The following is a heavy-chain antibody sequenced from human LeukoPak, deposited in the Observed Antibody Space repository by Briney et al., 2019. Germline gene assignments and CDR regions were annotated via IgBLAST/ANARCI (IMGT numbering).Heavy chain of an antibody. J-gene: IGHJ4*02. CDR2: IYHSGRT. Sequence: SETLSLTCAVYGGSFSGYYWSWIRQSPGKGLEWIGSIYHSGRTYYNPSLKSRLTISLDTSKNQFSPKLSSVTAADTAVYYCTGKYYYDSSGYYYADYWGQGTLVTVSS. D-gene: IGHD3-22*01. CDR1: GGSFSGYY. CDR3: TGKYYYDSSGYYYADY. V-gene: IGHV4-34*01.